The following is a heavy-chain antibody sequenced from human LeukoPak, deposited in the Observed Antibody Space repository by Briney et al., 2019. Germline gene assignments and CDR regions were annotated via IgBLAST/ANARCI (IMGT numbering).Heavy chain of an antibody. CDR2: IKSKTDGETT. CDR3: TTDLGTYYHGSQRLIPIDY. D-gene: IGHD3-10*01. Sequence: GGSLRLSCVDSGFTFTNAWMSWVRQAPGKGLEWIGRIKSKTDGETTNYAEPVRGRFTISRDDSKSAVYPQMNSLKIEDTAVYYCTTDLGTYYHGSQRLIPIDYWGQGTLVTVSS. J-gene: IGHJ4*02. V-gene: IGHV3-15*01. CDR1: GFTFTNAW.